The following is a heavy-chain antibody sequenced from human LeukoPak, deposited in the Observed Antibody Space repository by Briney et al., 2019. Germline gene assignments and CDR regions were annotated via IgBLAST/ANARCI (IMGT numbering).Heavy chain of an antibody. J-gene: IGHJ4*02. CDR2: IIPIFGTA. CDR3: AVGDQLYFDY. V-gene: IGHV1-69*06. CDR1: GGTFSSYA. Sequence: ASVKVSCKASGGTFSSYAISWVRQAPGQGLEWMGGIIPIFGTANYAQKFQGRVTITADKSTSTAYMELSSLRSDDTAVYYCAVGDQLYFDYWGQGTLVTVSS. D-gene: IGHD3-16*01.